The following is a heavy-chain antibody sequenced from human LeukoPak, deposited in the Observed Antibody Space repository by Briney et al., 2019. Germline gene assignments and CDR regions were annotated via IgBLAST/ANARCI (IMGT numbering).Heavy chain of an antibody. CDR3: ATSFIAVAGRDY. Sequence: GASVEVSCKVSGYTLTELSMHWVRQAPGKGLEWMGGFDPEDGETIYAQKFQGRVTMTEDTSTDTAYMELSSLRSEDTAVYYCATSFIAVAGRDYWGQGTLVTVSS. CDR1: GYTLTELS. CDR2: FDPEDGET. J-gene: IGHJ4*02. V-gene: IGHV1-24*01. D-gene: IGHD6-19*01.